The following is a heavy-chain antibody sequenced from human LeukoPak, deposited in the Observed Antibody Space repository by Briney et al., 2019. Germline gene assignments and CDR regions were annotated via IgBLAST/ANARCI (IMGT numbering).Heavy chain of an antibody. Sequence: PSETLSLTCTVSGGSISSYYWSWIRQPPGKRLEWIGHIYYSGSTNYNPSLKSRATISVDTSKNQFSLKLSSVTVADTAVYYCATRSSIWSGYQDTLYYFDSWGQGTLVTVSS. CDR2: IYYSGST. V-gene: IGHV4-59*01. D-gene: IGHD3-3*01. J-gene: IGHJ4*02. CDR3: ATRSSIWSGYQDTLYYFDS. CDR1: GGSISSYY.